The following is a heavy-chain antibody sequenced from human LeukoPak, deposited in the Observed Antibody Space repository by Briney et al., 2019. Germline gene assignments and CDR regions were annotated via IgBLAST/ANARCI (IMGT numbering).Heavy chain of an antibody. Sequence: PSATLSLTCTVSGGSISSYYWSWIRQPPGKGLEWIGYIYYSGSTNYNPSLKSRVTISVDTSKNQFSLKLSSVTAADTAVYYCARTTEAHSWRTRYYDYYMDVWGKGTTVTVSS. CDR3: ARTTEAHSWRTRYYDYYMDV. CDR2: IYYSGST. CDR1: GGSISSYY. V-gene: IGHV4-59*01. D-gene: IGHD6-13*01. J-gene: IGHJ6*03.